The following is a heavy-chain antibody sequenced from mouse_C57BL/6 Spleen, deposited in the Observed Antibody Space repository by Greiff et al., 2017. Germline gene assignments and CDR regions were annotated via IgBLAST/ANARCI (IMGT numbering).Heavy chain of an antibody. Sequence: VQLQQSGTVLARPGASVKMSCKTSGYTFTSYWMHWVKQRPGQGLEWIGAIYPGNSDTSYNPKFKGKAKLTAVTSASTAYMELSSLTNEDSAVYYCTRKGYYGSSYGFDFWGQGTTLTVSS. J-gene: IGHJ2*01. CDR2: IYPGNSDT. CDR3: TRKGYYGSSYGFDF. CDR1: GYTFTSYW. D-gene: IGHD1-1*01. V-gene: IGHV1-5*01.